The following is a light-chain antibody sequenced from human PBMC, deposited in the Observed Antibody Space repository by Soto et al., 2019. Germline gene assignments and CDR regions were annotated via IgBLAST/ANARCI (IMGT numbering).Light chain of an antibody. CDR3: QQFRIYPLT. CDR1: QGISTA. CDR2: AAS. Sequence: AIQLTQSPSSLSASVGDRVTITCRASQGISTALAWYQHKPGKAPYLLIYAASSLQSGVPSRFSGGGSGTDFTLIISSLQPEDFATYYCQQFRIYPLTFGGGTKVDIK. V-gene: IGKV1-13*02. J-gene: IGKJ4*01.